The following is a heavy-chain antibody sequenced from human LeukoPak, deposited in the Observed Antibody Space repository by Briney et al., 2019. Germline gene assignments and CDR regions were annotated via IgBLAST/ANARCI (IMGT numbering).Heavy chain of an antibody. V-gene: IGHV4-59*01. CDR2: IYYSGST. J-gene: IGHJ4*02. D-gene: IGHD3-3*01. Sequence: SETLSLTCTASGGSISSYYWSWIRQPPGKGLEWIGYIYYSGSTNYNPSLKSRVTISVDTSKNQFSLKLSSVTAADTAVYFCARGGSVRTIFGVVIPYYFDYWGQGTLVTVSS. CDR3: ARGGSVRTIFGVVIPYYFDY. CDR1: GGSISSYY.